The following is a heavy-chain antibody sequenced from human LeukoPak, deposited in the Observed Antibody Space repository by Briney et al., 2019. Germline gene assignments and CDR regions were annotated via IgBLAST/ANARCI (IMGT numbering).Heavy chain of an antibody. CDR2: ISSSSSYI. V-gene: IGHV3-21*01. D-gene: IGHD1-1*01. CDR1: GFTFSSYS. CDR3: ARGGTEGYYMDV. J-gene: IGHJ6*03. Sequence: RPGGSLRLSCAASGFTFSSYSMNWVRQAPRKGLEWVSSISSSSSYIYYADSVKGRFTISRDNAKNSLYLQMNSLRAEDTAVYYCARGGTEGYYMDVWGKGTTVTVSS.